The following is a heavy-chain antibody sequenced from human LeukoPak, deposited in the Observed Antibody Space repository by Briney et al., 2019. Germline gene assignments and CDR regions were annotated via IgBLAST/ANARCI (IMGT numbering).Heavy chain of an antibody. Sequence: GASVKVSCKVSGYTLSESSMQWLRQAPGKGLKWMGGFDPESGETIYAQKFEGRVTVTEDTSTDTAYMELRGLRSEDTAVYYCATGGTMVQSNVFDIWGQGTMVTVSS. CDR1: GYTLSESS. V-gene: IGHV1-24*01. J-gene: IGHJ3*02. CDR2: FDPESGET. D-gene: IGHD3-10*01. CDR3: ATGGTMVQSNVFDI.